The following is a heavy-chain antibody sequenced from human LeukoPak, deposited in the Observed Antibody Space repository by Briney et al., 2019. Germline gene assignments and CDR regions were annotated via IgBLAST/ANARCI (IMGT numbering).Heavy chain of an antibody. Sequence: PGGSLRLSCAASGLILDEYGMSWVRQAPGKGLECVSGINRNGGITGYAESVKGRFTSSRDNAKNSLYLQMSSLRADDTALYYCAKDKSYFGSGSYCFDYWGQGTLVTVSS. CDR1: GLILDEYG. J-gene: IGHJ4*02. D-gene: IGHD3-10*01. V-gene: IGHV3-20*04. CDR3: AKDKSYFGSGSYCFDY. CDR2: INRNGGIT.